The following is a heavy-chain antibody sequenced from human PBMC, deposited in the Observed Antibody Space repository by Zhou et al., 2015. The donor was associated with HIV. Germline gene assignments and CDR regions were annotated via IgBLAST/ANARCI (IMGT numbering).Heavy chain of an antibody. CDR3: AKDRYSGTYSLGMDV. D-gene: IGHD1-26*01. Sequence: QVQLVESGGGVVQPGRSLRLSCAASGFTFSGHAMHWVRQAPGKGLEWLAVISYDGVHKNYADSVRGRFTISRDTPKNTVYLQMNSLRAEDTAVYYCAKDRYSGTYSLGMDVWGQGTTVTVSS. CDR1: GFTFSGHA. V-gene: IGHV3-30-3*01. CDR2: ISYDGVHK. J-gene: IGHJ6*02.